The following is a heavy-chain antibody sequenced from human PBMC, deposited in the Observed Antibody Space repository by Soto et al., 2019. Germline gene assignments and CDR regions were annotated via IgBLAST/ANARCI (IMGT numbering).Heavy chain of an antibody. J-gene: IGHJ5*02. CDR3: ARDRGYSSSSPSYNWFDP. D-gene: IGHD6-13*01. CDR2: ISSSSSYI. V-gene: IGHV3-21*01. Sequence: RGSSLRLSCAASGVSFSSYSMNWVGQATGKGLEWVSSISSSSSYIYYADSVKGRFTISRDNAKNSLYLQMNSLRAEDTAVYYCARDRGYSSSSPSYNWFDPWGQGTLVTVSS. CDR1: GVSFSSYS.